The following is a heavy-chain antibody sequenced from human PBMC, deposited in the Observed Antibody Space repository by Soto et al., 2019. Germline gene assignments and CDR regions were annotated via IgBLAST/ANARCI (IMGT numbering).Heavy chain of an antibody. D-gene: IGHD2-2*01. CDR3: ASTYCSSTSCYDD. Sequence: QVQLQQWGAGLLKPSETLSLTCAVYGGSFSGYYWSWIRQPPGKGLEWIGEINHSGSTNYNPSLKSRVTRSVDTSKNQFSLKLSSVTAADTAVYYCASTYCSSTSCYDDWGQGTLVTVSS. J-gene: IGHJ4*02. V-gene: IGHV4-34*01. CDR1: GGSFSGYY. CDR2: INHSGST.